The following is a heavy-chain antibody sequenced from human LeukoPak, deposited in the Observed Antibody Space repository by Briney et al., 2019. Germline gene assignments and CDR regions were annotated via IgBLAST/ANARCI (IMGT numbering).Heavy chain of an antibody. CDR3: ARGLDCSSTSCLCDY. V-gene: IGHV1-18*04. D-gene: IGHD2-2*01. CDR2: ISAYNGNT. Sequence: GASVKVSCKASGYTFTSYGISWVRQAPGQGLEWMGWISAYNGNTNYAQKLQGRVTMTTDTSTSTAYMELRSLRSGDTAVYYCARGLDCSSTSCLCDYWGQGTLVTVSS. J-gene: IGHJ4*02. CDR1: GYTFTSYG.